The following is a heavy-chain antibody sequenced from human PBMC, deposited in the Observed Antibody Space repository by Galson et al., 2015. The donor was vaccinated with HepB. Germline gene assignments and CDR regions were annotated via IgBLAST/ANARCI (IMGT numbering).Heavy chain of an antibody. Sequence: SLRLSCAASGFTFNNYSMSWVRQAPGQGLEWVSYISSSSSTIYYADSVKGRFTISRDNAKNSLYLQMNSLRAKDTAVYYCARGIVVVVAATPGSSWFDPWGQGTLVTVSS. CDR3: ARGIVVVVAATPGSSWFDP. CDR2: ISSSSSTI. V-gene: IGHV3-48*01. J-gene: IGHJ5*02. D-gene: IGHD2-15*01. CDR1: GFTFNNYS.